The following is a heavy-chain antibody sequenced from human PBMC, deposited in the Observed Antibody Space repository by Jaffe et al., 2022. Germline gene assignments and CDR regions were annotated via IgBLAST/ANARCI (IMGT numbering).Heavy chain of an antibody. V-gene: IGHV3-72*01. CDR1: GFTFSDHY. CDR3: ARSPGYYYYAFDI. Sequence: EVQLVESGGGLVQPGGSLRLSCAASGFTFSDHYMDWVRQAPGKGLEWVGRTRNKANSYTTEYAASVKGRFTISRDDSKNSLYLQMNSLKTEDTAVYYCARSPGYYYYAFDIWGQGTMVTVSS. CDR2: TRNKANSYTT. J-gene: IGHJ3*02. D-gene: IGHD3-10*01.